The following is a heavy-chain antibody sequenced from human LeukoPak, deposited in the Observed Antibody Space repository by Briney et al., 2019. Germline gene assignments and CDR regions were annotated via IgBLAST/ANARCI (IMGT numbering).Heavy chain of an antibody. V-gene: IGHV3-48*01. Sequence: GGSLRLSCAGSGFTFGTNSMSWVRQAPGKGLEWISYISSGGSTIYYADSVKGRFTISRDNAKNSLCLQMNSLRAEDTAVYYCARDGGGYSYGVAYWGQGTLVTVSS. CDR2: ISSGGSTI. CDR3: ARDGGGYSYGVAY. J-gene: IGHJ4*02. D-gene: IGHD5-18*01. CDR1: GFTFGTNS.